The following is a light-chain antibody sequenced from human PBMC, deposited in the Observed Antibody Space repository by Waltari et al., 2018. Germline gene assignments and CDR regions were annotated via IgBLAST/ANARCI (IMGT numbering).Light chain of an antibody. V-gene: IGLV4-69*01. CDR2: VNGDGST. Sequence: QLVVTQSPSASASLGASVKFTCTLSSGHTTFAIAWHQQQPQKGPRYLMTVNGDGSTRKGDGFPDRFSGSSSGADRYLTVSSLQSEDEADYYCQTWGSDIVVFGGGTKLTVL. CDR1: SGHTTFA. J-gene: IGLJ2*01. CDR3: QTWGSDIVV.